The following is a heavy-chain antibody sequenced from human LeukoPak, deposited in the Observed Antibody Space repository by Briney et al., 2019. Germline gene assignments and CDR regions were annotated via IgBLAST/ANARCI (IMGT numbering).Heavy chain of an antibody. CDR1: GGSFSGYY. CDR2: INHSGST. D-gene: IGHD3-16*02. CDR3: ARGRSRYDYVWGSYRALFDY. Sequence: SETLSLTCAVYGGSFSGYYWSLIRQPPGKGLEWIGEINHSGSTNYNPSLKSRVTISVDTSKNQFSLKLSSVTAADTAVYYCARGRSRYDYVWGSYRALFDYWGQGTLVTVSS. J-gene: IGHJ4*02. V-gene: IGHV4-34*01.